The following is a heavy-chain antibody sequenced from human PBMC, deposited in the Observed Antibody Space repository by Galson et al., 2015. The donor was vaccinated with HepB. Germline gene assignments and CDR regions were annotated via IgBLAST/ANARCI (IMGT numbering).Heavy chain of an antibody. V-gene: IGHV1-69*06. CDR1: GGTFSSYA. Sequence: SVKVSCKASGGTFSSYAISWVRQAPGQGLEWMGGIIPIFGTANYAQKFQGRVTITADKSTSTAYMELSSLRSEDTAVYYCARDSGIAARSLLRGVDYWGQGTLVTVSS. D-gene: IGHD6-6*01. CDR3: ARDSGIAARSLLRGVDY. CDR2: IIPIFGTA. J-gene: IGHJ4*02.